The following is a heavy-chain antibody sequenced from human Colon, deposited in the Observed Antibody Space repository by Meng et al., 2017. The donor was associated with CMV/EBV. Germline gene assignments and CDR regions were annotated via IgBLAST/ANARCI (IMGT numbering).Heavy chain of an antibody. CDR3: ARLKDCTTTSCPDY. V-gene: IGHV5-51*01. CDR1: GYTFTNYW. J-gene: IGHJ4*02. Sequence: GESLKISCKSSGYTFTNYWIGWVRQMPGKGLEWMGIINPGDSNTIYSPSFQGQVTISADKSISTAYLHWSGLRASDTAMYYCARLKDCTTTSCPDYWGQGTLVTVSS. CDR2: INPGDSNT. D-gene: IGHD2-2*01.